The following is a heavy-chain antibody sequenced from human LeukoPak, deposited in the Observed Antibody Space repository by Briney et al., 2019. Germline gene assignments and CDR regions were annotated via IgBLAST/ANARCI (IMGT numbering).Heavy chain of an antibody. CDR3: AKGPRRNHYYPTD. Sequence: ASVKVSCKASGYTFTMYAINWVRQAPGQGLEWMGWINPNSGGTNYAQKFQGRVTMTRDTSISTAYMELSRLRSDDTAVYYCAKGPRRNHYYPTDWGQGTLVTVSS. CDR2: INPNSGGT. V-gene: IGHV1-2*02. D-gene: IGHD1-14*01. J-gene: IGHJ4*02. CDR1: GYTFTMYA.